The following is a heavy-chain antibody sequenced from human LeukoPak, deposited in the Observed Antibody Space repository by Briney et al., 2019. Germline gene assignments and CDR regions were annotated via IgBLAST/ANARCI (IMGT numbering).Heavy chain of an antibody. CDR3: ARLLDNDSSGDPDTFDM. Sequence: TASETLSLTCTVSAGSISRHYGSWVRQPPGKGLEWVGYIYYSGSTKWNPSLQSRVTVSLDTSENNFSLKLTSVTAADTAVYYCARLLDNDSSGDPDTFDMWGQGTVVTVSS. V-gene: IGHV4-59*11. CDR2: IYYSGST. D-gene: IGHD3-22*01. CDR1: AGSISRHY. J-gene: IGHJ3*02.